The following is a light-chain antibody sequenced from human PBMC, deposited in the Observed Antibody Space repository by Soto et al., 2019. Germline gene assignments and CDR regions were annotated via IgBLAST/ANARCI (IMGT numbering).Light chain of an antibody. V-gene: IGKV3-11*01. CDR3: QKRSNWSWT. J-gene: IGKJ1*01. CDR1: QSVSSY. Sequence: EIVLTQSPATLSLSPGERATLSCRASQSVSSYLAWYQQKPGQAPRLLIYDASNGATGIPARFSGSGSATDFTLAISSLAPEDFAVYYCQKRSNWSWTFGQGTKVEIK. CDR2: DAS.